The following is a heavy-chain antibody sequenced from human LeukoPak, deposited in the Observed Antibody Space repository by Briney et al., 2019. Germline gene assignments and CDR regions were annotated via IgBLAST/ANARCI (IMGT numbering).Heavy chain of an antibody. CDR2: VNPNSGGT. J-gene: IGHJ4*02. D-gene: IGHD3-22*01. V-gene: IGHV1-2*02. CDR3: AREDLYDDSSVSFDY. CDR1: GYTFTGYY. Sequence: ASVKVSCKSSGYTFTGYYIHWVRQAPGQGLEWMGWVNPNSGGTNYAQKFQGRVTMARDTSISTAYMELSRLKSDDTAVYYCAREDLYDDSSVSFDYWARDPWSPSPQ.